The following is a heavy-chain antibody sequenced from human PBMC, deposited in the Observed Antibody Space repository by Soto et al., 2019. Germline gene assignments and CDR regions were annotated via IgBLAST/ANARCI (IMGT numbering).Heavy chain of an antibody. CDR2: INPSGGST. J-gene: IGHJ5*01. D-gene: IGHD2-2*01. CDR1: GYTFTSYY. V-gene: IGHV1-46*03. Sequence: GASVYVSCKASGYTFTSYYMHWVRQAPGQGLEWMGIINPSGGSTSYAQKFQGRVTMTRDTSTSTVYMELSSLRSEDTAVYYCARDKFGDIVVVPAAMPGISHPGFYRFFLHYFDYRG. CDR3: ARDKFGDIVVVPAAMPGISHPGFYRFFLHYFDY.